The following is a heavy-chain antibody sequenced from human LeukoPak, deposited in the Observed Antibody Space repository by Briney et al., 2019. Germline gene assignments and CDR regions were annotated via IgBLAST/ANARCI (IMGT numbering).Heavy chain of an antibody. CDR2: ISAYNGNT. J-gene: IGHJ4*02. V-gene: IGHV1-18*01. Sequence: ASVKVPCKASGYTFTSFGISWVRQAPGQGLEWMGWISAYNGNTNYAQKLQGRVTMTTDTSTSTAYMELRSLRSDDTAVYYCARSADSSGWYEFDYWGQETLVTVSS. CDR1: GYTFTSFG. CDR3: ARSADSSGWYEFDY. D-gene: IGHD6-19*01.